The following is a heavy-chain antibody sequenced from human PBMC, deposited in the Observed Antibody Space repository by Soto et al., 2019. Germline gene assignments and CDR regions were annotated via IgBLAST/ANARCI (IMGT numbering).Heavy chain of an antibody. Sequence: GGSLRLSCAASGFTFSSYGMHWVRQAPGKGLEWVAVIWYDGSNKYYADSVKGRFTISRDNSKNTLYLQMNSLRAEDTAVYYCARAPYGSETYGMDVWGQGTTVTVSS. CDR3: ARAPYGSETYGMDV. V-gene: IGHV3-33*01. CDR1: GFTFSSYG. D-gene: IGHD3-10*01. CDR2: IWYDGSNK. J-gene: IGHJ6*02.